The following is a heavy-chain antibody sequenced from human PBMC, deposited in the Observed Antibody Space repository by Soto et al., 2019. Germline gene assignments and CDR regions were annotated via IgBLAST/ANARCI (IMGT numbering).Heavy chain of an antibody. CDR2: IYPGDSET. Sequence: GESLKISCKGSGYSFTSYWIGWVRQMPGKGLEWMGIIYPGDSETRYSPAFKGQVTIYAHKYISTAYLHWSGLKASDTAMYYCARLYYDILTGYLVHRGMDVWGQGTTVTVSS. J-gene: IGHJ6*02. D-gene: IGHD3-9*01. CDR1: GYSFTSYW. CDR3: ARLYYDILTGYLVHRGMDV. V-gene: IGHV5-51*01.